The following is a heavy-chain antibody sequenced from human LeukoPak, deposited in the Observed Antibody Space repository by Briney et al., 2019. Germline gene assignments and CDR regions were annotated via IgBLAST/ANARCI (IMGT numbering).Heavy chain of an antibody. Sequence: ASVNVSCKASGYTFTSYYMHWVRQAPGQGLEWMGTTNPSGGSTSYAQKFPGRVTMTRDTSTSTVYMELCSLRSEDTAVYYCARNLGGIPKNMDVWRKRTTVTVSS. CDR3: ARNLGGIPKNMDV. D-gene: IGHD5-18*01. CDR2: TNPSGGST. J-gene: IGHJ6*03. V-gene: IGHV1-46*01. CDR1: GYTFTSYY.